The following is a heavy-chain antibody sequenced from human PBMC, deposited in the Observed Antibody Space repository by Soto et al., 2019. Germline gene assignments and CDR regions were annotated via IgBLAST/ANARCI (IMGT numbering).Heavy chain of an antibody. CDR1: GFTFSDYA. V-gene: IGHV3-23*01. CDR3: AKGLPGVAAAPDY. Sequence: EVQLLESGGGSVHPGESLRLSCAASGFTFSDYAMAWVRQAPGKGLEWVSSASGSGSGTYYADSVKGRFTISRDNSKNTLFLHMTNLRAGDTALYFCAKGLPGVAAAPDYWGQGTLVTVSS. D-gene: IGHD2-21*01. CDR2: ASGSGSGT. J-gene: IGHJ4*02.